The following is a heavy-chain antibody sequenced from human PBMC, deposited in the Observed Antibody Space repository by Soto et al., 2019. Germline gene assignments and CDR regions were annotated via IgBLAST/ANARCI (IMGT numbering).Heavy chain of an antibody. CDR3: ARGFCSGNDCYLHFDY. CDR2: ISHSGIT. Sequence: SETLSLTCAVLDGSFSGYYWTWIRQPPGKGLEWIGEISHSGITNYNPSLKSRVSVSVDTSKNQFSLNLTSVTAADTAVYWCARGFCSGNDCYLHFDYWRPGTLVTVSS. J-gene: IGHJ4*02. D-gene: IGHD2-15*01. CDR1: DGSFSGYY. V-gene: IGHV4-34*01.